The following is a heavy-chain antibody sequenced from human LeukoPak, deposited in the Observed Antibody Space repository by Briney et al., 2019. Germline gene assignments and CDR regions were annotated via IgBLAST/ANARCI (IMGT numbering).Heavy chain of an antibody. CDR3: ARVRQYQLLLADLEH. CDR2: ISRDGLYT. V-gene: IGHV3-21*01. J-gene: IGHJ4*02. D-gene: IGHD2-2*01. CDR1: GFSFSSYT. Sequence: KPGGSLRLSCLTSGFSFSSYTVNWVRQAPGKGLEWVAFISRDGLYTSYADSVKGRFTISRDNAKKSVHLQMNSLTAEGTAVYYCARVRQYQLLLADLEHWGQGTQVTVSS.